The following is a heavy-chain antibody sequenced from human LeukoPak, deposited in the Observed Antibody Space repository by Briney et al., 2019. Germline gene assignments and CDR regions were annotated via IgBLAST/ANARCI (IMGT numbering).Heavy chain of an antibody. CDR2: MNPNSGNT. J-gene: IGHJ4*02. CDR3: ARLDILTGYSSDY. V-gene: IGHV1-8*01. CDR1: GYSFTSYE. Sequence: AAVKVSCKASGYSFTSYEINWVRQATGQGLEWMGWMNPNSGNTGYAQKFQGRVTMTRNTSISTAYMELSSLRSEDTAVYYCARLDILTGYSSDYWGQGTLVTVSS. D-gene: IGHD3-9*01.